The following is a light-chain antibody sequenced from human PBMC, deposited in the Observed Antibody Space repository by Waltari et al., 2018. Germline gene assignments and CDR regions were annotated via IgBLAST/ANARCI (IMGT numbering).Light chain of an antibody. Sequence: QSALTQPASVSGSPGQSITISCTGTSSDLGAYNYVSWYQQHPGKAPKLMIYGVTNRPSGVSNRFSGSKSGNTASLIISGLQAEDEADYYCSSYTTSSTWVFGGGTKLTVL. V-gene: IGLV2-14*03. CDR1: SSDLGAYNY. CDR2: GVT. CDR3: SSYTTSSTWV. J-gene: IGLJ3*02.